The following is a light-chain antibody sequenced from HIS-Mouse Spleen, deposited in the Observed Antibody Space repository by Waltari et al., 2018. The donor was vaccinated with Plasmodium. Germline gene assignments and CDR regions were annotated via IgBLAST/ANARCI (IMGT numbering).Light chain of an antibody. V-gene: IGKV3-15*01. Sequence: EIVMTQSPATLSVSPGERATLSCRASLSVSSNLAWYQQKPGQAPRLLIYGASTRATGIPARFSVSGSWTQFTLTISSLHSEDFAVYYFQQYNNWSFTFGPGTKVDI. J-gene: IGKJ3*01. CDR3: QQYNNWSFT. CDR2: GAS. CDR1: LSVSSN.